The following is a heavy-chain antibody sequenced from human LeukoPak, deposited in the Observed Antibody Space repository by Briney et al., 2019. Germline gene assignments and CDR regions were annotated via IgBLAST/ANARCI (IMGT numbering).Heavy chain of an antibody. D-gene: IGHD7-27*01. J-gene: IGHJ4*02. Sequence: GGSLRLSCAASGFTFSSYSMNWVRQAPGKGLEWVSSIGSDSTYIYYTDSVKGRFTISRDNAKNSLYLQMNSLRAEDTAVYYCATGDGYWGQGTVASVSS. CDR3: ATGDGY. CDR2: IGSDSTYI. V-gene: IGHV3-21*01. CDR1: GFTFSSYS.